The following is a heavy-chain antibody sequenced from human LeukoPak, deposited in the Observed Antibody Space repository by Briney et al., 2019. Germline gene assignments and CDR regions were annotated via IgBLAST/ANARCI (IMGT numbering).Heavy chain of an antibody. CDR3: AKARSDDSSGYCFDY. V-gene: IGHV3-23*01. D-gene: IGHD3-22*01. J-gene: IGHJ4*02. CDR2: ISGSGGST. Sequence: PGGSLRLSCAASGFTFSSYAMSWVRQAPGKGLEWVSAISGSGGSTYYADSVKGRFTISRDNSKNTLYLQMNSLRAEDTAVYYCAKARSDDSSGYCFDYWGQGTLATVSS. CDR1: GFTFSSYA.